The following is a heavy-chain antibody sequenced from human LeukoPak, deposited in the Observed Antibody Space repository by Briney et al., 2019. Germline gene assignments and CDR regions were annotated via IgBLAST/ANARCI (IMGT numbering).Heavy chain of an antibody. CDR1: GYTFSAYY. V-gene: IGHV1-2*02. J-gene: IGHJ5*02. D-gene: IGHD2-2*01. CDR2: INPNSGAT. Sequence: ASVKVSCKASGYTFSAYYMHWVRQAPGQGLEWMGWINPNSGATNYAQKFQGRVTMTRDTSMSTAYMELSRLRSDDTAVYYCARYPHCSSANWYLPWGQGALVTVSS. CDR3: ARYPHCSSANWYLP.